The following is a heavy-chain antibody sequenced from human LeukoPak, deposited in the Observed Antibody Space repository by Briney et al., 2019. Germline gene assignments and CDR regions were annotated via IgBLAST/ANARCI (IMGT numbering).Heavy chain of an antibody. D-gene: IGHD2-2*01. CDR3: ARVFVKYQLLRDVDY. CDR2: ISAYNGNT. J-gene: IGHJ4*02. CDR1: GYTFTNYG. V-gene: IGHV1-18*01. Sequence: ASVKVSCKASGYTFTNYGISWVRQAPGQGLEWMGWISAYNGNTNYAQKLQGRVTMTTDTSTSTAYMELRSLRSDDTAVYYCARVFVKYQLLRDVDYWGQGTLVTVSS.